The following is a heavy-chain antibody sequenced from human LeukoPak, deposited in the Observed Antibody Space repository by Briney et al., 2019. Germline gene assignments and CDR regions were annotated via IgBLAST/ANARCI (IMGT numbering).Heavy chain of an antibody. CDR2: IGTAGDP. CDR1: GFTFSSYD. Sequence: GGSLRLSCAASGFTFSSYDMHWVRQATGKGLEWVSAIGTAGDPYYPGSVKGRFTISRENAKNSLYLQMNSLRAGDTAVYYCARDQDYYGSGSYYPLSRPYYYGMDVWGKGTTVTVSS. CDR3: ARDQDYYGSGSYYPLSRPYYYGMDV. J-gene: IGHJ6*04. V-gene: IGHV3-13*05. D-gene: IGHD3-10*01.